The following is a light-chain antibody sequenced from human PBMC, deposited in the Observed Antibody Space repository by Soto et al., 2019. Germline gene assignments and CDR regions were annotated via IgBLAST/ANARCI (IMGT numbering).Light chain of an antibody. J-gene: IGKJ1*01. CDR1: QTITSD. Sequence: DIQMTQSPSSLSASVGDRVTITCRASQTITSDLNWYQQRPGKAPKLLIYAASNLQSGVPSRFSGSGSGTDFTFIISRLPPEDSATDYCQQTYSTPGWTFGHGTKVEIK. V-gene: IGKV1-39*01. CDR2: AAS. CDR3: QQTYSTPGWT.